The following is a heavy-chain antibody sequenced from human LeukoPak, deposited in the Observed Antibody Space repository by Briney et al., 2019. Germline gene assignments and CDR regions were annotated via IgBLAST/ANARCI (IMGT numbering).Heavy chain of an antibody. CDR3: ARGRGYGEPDYFDY. D-gene: IGHD4-17*01. CDR2: IYHSGST. J-gene: IGHJ4*02. Sequence: SETLSLTCAVSGGSISSGGYSWSWIRQPPGKGLEWIRYIYHSGSTYYNPSLKSRVTISVDTSKNQFSLKLSSVTAADTAVYYCARGRGYGEPDYFDYWGQGTLVTVSS. CDR1: GGSISSGGYS. V-gene: IGHV4-30-2*01.